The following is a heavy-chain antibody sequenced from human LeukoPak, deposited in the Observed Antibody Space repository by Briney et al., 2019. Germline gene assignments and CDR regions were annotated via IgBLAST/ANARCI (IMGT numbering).Heavy chain of an antibody. CDR3: ARGKEVITMLRGLKPGYYFDY. J-gene: IGHJ4*02. D-gene: IGHD3-10*01. Sequence: SETLSLTCTVSGYSISSGYYWGWIRQPPGKGLEWIGSIYHSGTTYYNPSLKSRVTISVDKSKNQFSLKLNSVTAADTAVYYCARGKEVITMLRGLKPGYYFDYWGQGTLVTVSS. V-gene: IGHV4-38-2*02. CDR1: GYSISSGYY. CDR2: IYHSGTT.